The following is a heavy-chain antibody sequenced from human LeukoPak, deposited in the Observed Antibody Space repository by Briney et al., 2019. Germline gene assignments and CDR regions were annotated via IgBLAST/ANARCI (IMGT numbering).Heavy chain of an antibody. D-gene: IGHD3-9*01. Sequence: EASVKVPCKASGYTFTGYYMHWVRQAPGQGLEWMGWINPNSGGTNYAQKFQGWVTMTRDTSISTAYMELSRLRSDDTAVYYCARGGDYDILTGYSPHNWFDPWGQGTLVTVSS. CDR3: ARGGDYDILTGYSPHNWFDP. CDR1: GYTFTGYY. V-gene: IGHV1-2*04. CDR2: INPNSGGT. J-gene: IGHJ5*02.